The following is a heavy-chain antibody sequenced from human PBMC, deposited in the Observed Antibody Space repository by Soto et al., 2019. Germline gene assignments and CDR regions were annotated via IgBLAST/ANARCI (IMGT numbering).Heavy chain of an antibody. CDR1: GFSFSSYW. Sequence: VQLVESGGGLVQPGGSLRISCTVSGFSFSSYWMSWVRQAPGKGLEWVASIKQDESEKYYVDSVKGRFTISRDNADDSLFLQMNSLSADDTAVYFCVRDVAFDYVNWGQGTLVTVSS. J-gene: IGHJ4*02. CDR2: IKQDESEK. V-gene: IGHV3-7*01. CDR3: VRDVAFDYVN. D-gene: IGHD3-16*01.